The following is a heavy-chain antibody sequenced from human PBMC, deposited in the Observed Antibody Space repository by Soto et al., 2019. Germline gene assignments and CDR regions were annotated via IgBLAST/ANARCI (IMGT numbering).Heavy chain of an antibody. CDR2: ISGSGGST. CDR1: GFPFSSYA. J-gene: IGHJ6*02. CDR3: AKDIVATMGHYYYYGMDV. Sequence: SLRLSCAASGFPFSSYAMSWVRQAPGKGLEWVSAISGSGGSTYYADSVKGRFTISRDNSKNTLYLQMNSLRAEDTAVYYCAKDIVATMGHYYYYGMDVWGQGTTVTVSS. D-gene: IGHD5-12*01. V-gene: IGHV3-23*01.